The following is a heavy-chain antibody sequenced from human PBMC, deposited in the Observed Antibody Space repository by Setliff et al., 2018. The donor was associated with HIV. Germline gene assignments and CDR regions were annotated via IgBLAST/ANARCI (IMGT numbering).Heavy chain of an antibody. J-gene: IGHJ6*02. CDR2: IYYTGIP. CDR3: ARDYYNLYNGSPAYGMDV. V-gene: IGHV4-59*11. Sequence: SETLSLTCTVSGTSINSHYWSWIRQTPGKGLQWIGPIYYTGIPTYNPSLEGRITMSVDRSKNQFSLKLSSVTAADSAVYYCARDYYNLYNGSPAYGMDVWGQGTTVTVSS. D-gene: IGHD3-10*01. CDR1: GTSINSHY.